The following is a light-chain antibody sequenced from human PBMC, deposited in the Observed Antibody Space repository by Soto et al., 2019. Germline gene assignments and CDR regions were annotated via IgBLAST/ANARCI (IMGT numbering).Light chain of an antibody. Sequence: EIVMTQSPAILSVSPGERATLSCRANESISSNLAWYQQKPGRAPRLLIYGASTRATGIPDRFSGSGSGTDFTLTISRLEPEDFAVYYCQQYNTSPRTFGQGTKVDI. V-gene: IGKV3D-15*01. J-gene: IGKJ1*01. CDR1: ESISSN. CDR3: QQYNTSPRT. CDR2: GAS.